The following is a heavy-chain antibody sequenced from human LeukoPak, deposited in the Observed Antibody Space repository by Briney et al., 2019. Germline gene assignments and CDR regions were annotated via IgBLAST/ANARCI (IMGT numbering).Heavy chain of an antibody. J-gene: IGHJ5*02. CDR2: INSDGSST. CDR1: GFTFSSYW. D-gene: IGHD5-18*01. Sequence: GGSLRLSCAASGFTFSSYWMHWVRQAPGKGLVWVSCINSDGSSTSYADSVKGRFTISRDNAKNTLYLQMNSLRAEDTAVYYCARSAMGPSDWFDPWGQGTLVTVSS. CDR3: ARSAMGPSDWFDP. V-gene: IGHV3-74*01.